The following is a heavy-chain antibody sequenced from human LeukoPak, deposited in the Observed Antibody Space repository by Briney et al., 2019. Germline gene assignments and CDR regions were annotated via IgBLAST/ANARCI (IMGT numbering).Heavy chain of an antibody. D-gene: IGHD3-22*01. J-gene: IGHJ3*02. V-gene: IGHV3-9*01. CDR2: ISWNSGSI. CDR1: GFTFVDFA. CDR3: AREAYYYDSSAPDAFDI. Sequence: PGRSLRLSCAASGFTFVDFAMHWVRQVPGKGLEWVSGISWNSGSIVYADSVKGRFTISRDNAKNSLYLQMNSLRAEDTAVYYCAREAYYYDSSAPDAFDIWGQGTMVTVSS.